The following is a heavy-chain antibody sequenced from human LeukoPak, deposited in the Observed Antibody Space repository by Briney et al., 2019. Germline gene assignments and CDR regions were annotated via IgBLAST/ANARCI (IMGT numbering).Heavy chain of an antibody. CDR3: ARDRISSSWYDY. V-gene: IGHV1-3*01. J-gene: IGHJ4*02. CDR1: GYTFTSYA. CDR2: INAGNGNT. D-gene: IGHD6-13*01. Sequence: ASVKVSCKASGYTFTSYAMHWVRQAPGQRLEWMGWINAGNGNTKYSQKFQGRVTITRDTSASTAYMELSSLRSNDTAVYYCARDRISSSWYDYWGQGTLVTVSS.